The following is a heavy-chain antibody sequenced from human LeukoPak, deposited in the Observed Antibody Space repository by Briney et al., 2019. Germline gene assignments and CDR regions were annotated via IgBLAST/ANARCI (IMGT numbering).Heavy chain of an antibody. V-gene: IGHV3-30*02. D-gene: IGHD3-3*01. CDR3: AEGRFLEWLRFDY. J-gene: IGHJ4*02. CDR1: GFTFSSYG. CDR2: IRYDGSNK. Sequence: PGGSLRLSCAASGFTFSSYGMHWVRQAPGKGLEWVAFIRYDGSNKYYADSVKGRFTISRDNSKNTLYLQMNSLRAEDTAVYYCAEGRFLEWLRFDYWGQGTLVTVSS.